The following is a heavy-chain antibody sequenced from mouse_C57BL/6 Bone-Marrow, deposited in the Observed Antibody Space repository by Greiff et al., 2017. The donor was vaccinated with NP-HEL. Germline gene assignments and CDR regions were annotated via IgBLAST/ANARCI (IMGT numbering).Heavy chain of an antibody. CDR1: GYTFTTYW. V-gene: IGHV1-50*01. CDR2: IDPSDSYT. Sequence: QVQLQQPGAELVKPGASVKLSCKASGYTFTTYWMQWVKQRPGQGLEWIGEIDPSDSYTNYNQKFKGKAPLTVATSSRTAYMQLSSLTSEDSAVYYCARKAYYGRSYEFAYWGQGTLVTVSA. CDR3: ARKAYYGRSYEFAY. D-gene: IGHD1-1*01. J-gene: IGHJ3*01.